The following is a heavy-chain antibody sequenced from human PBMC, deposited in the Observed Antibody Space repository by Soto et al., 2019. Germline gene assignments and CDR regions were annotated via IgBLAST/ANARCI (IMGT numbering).Heavy chain of an antibody. CDR3: ARLPVDAFDI. D-gene: IGHD4-4*01. J-gene: IGHJ3*02. V-gene: IGHV4-28*01. CDR2: IYYSGTT. Sequence: SSETLSLTCAVSGYSISSSNWWGWIRQPPGKGLEWIGYIYYSGTTYYNPSLKSRVTMSVDTSKNQFSLKLTPVTAVDTAVYYCARLPVDAFDIWGQGTMVTVSS. CDR1: GYSISSSNW.